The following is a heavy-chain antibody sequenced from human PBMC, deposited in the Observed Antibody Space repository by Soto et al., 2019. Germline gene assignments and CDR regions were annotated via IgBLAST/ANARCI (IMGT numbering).Heavy chain of an antibody. Sequence: GGSLRLSCAASGFTFSSYAMSWVRQAPGKGLEWVSIISGSGDNTYYADSGKGRFTISRDNSKNTLYLQMNSLRAEDTAVYYCTTIYCTSTSCSYFDYWGQGTLVTVSS. CDR1: GFTFSSYA. J-gene: IGHJ4*02. V-gene: IGHV3-23*01. CDR2: ISGSGDNT. D-gene: IGHD2-2*01. CDR3: TTIYCTSTSCSYFDY.